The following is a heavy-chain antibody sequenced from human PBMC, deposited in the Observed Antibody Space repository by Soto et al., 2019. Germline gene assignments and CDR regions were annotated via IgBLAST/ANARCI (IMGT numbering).Heavy chain of an antibody. CDR1: GFAFSTYA. CDR2: ISGSVGSS. V-gene: IGHV3-23*01. Sequence: GGSLRLSCAAAGFAFSTYAMTWVRQAPGKGLEWVSVISGSVGSSYYAASVKGRFTISRDNSKNTLFLQMNGLRAEDTAVYYCAKVTKRAAAGRYEYYKYGMDVWGQGTTVTVSS. CDR3: AKVTKRAAAGRYEYYKYGMDV. D-gene: IGHD6-13*01. J-gene: IGHJ6*02.